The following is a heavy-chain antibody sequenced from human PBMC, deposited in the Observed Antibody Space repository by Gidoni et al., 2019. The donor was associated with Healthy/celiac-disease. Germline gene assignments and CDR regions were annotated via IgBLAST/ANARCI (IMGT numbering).Heavy chain of an antibody. V-gene: IGHV3-49*05. CDR3: TRDGAGGSGWLLGDY. CDR2: IRSKAYGGTT. CDR1: GFTFGDYA. Sequence: EVQLVESGGGLVKPGRSLRLSCPASGFTFGDYAMSWFRQAPGKGLEWVGFIRSKAYGGTTEYAASVKGRFTISRDDFKSIAYLQMNSLKTEDTAVYYCTRDGAGGSGWLLGDYWGQGTLVTVSS. J-gene: IGHJ4*02. D-gene: IGHD6-19*01.